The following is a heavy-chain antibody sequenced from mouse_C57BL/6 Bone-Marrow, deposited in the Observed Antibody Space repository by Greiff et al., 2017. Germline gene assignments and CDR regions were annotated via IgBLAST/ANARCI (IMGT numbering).Heavy chain of an antibody. V-gene: IGHV8-8*01. D-gene: IGHD1-1*01. Sequence: QVTLKECGPGILQPSQTLSLTCSFSGFSLSTFGMGVGWIRQPSGKGLEWLAHIWWDDDKYYNPALKSRLTISKDTSKNQVFLKIANVDTADTATYYCARMTTTGRFSYYFDYWGQGTTLTVSS. J-gene: IGHJ2*01. CDR2: IWWDDDK. CDR1: GFSLSTFGMG. CDR3: ARMTTTGRFSYYFDY.